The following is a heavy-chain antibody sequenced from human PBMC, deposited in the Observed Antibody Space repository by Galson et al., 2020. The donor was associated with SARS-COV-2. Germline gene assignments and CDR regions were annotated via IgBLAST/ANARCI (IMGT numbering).Heavy chain of an antibody. V-gene: IGHV1-2*02. J-gene: IGHJ2*01. D-gene: IGHD3-9*01. Sequence: GESLKISCKASGYTFTDYYINWVRQAPGQGLEWMGWFNPKSGSTRFARKFVGSVTMTGDTSISTAYVELRSDDTAVYYCARGGYYYNSDPDYWHFDIWGRGTLVSVSS. CDR2: FNPKSGST. CDR3: ARGGYYYNSDPDYWHFDI. CDR1: GYTFTDYY.